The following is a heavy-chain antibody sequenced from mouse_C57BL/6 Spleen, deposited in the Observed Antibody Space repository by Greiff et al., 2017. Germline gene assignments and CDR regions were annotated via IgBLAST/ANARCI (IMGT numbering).Heavy chain of an antibody. CDR2: IYPGSGST. CDR3: ARGEDYGSSYVWYFDG. Sequence: QVQLQQPGAELVKPGASVKMSCKASGYTFTSYWITWVKQRPGQGLEWIGDIYPGSGSTNYNEKFKSKATLTVDTSSSTAYMQLSSLTSEDSAVYYCARGEDYGSSYVWYFDGWGTGTTVTVSS. V-gene: IGHV1-55*01. D-gene: IGHD1-1*01. CDR1: GYTFTSYW. J-gene: IGHJ1*03.